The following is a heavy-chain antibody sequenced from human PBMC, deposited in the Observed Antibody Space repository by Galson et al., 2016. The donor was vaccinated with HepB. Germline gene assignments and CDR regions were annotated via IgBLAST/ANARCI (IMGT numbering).Heavy chain of an antibody. CDR3: AIDLPVPAVYGSGSY. D-gene: IGHD3-10*01. Sequence: SLRLSCAASGFTFSAYAMSWVRQAPGKGLEWVSALSGSGGSTNYADSVKGRFTISRDKFKNTLYLQMNSLRAEDTALYYCAIDLPVPAVYGSGSYWGQGTLVTVSS. CDR2: LSGSGGST. J-gene: IGHJ4*02. V-gene: IGHV3-23*01. CDR1: GFTFSAYA.